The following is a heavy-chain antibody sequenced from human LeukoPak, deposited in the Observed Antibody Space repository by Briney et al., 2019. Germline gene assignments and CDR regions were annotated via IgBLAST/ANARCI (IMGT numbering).Heavy chain of an antibody. CDR3: ARPSPPGDGYNPPDH. CDR2: ISHDGRTK. D-gene: IGHD5-24*01. Sequence: GGSLRLSCVVSGFNFDNFAMHWVRQPLGKGLEWVAVISHDGRTKYYADSMKGRITISRDNSKNTLYLQMNNLRSEDTAVYFCARPSPPGDGYNPPDHWGQGTLVTVSS. J-gene: IGHJ4*02. V-gene: IGHV3-30*04. CDR1: GFNFDNFA.